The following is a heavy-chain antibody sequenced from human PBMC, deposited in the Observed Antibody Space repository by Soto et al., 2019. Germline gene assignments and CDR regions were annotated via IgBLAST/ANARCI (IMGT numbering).Heavy chain of an antibody. D-gene: IGHD1-26*01. V-gene: IGHV4-59*01. CDR2: IYYSGST. J-gene: IGHJ4*02. CDR3: ARGKRELRHVY. CDR1: GGSISSYY. Sequence: QVQLQESCPGLVKPSETLSLTCTVSGGSISSYYWRWIRQPPGKGLEWIGYIYYSGSTNYNPSLKTRVTISVDTSKNQFSLKLSSVTAADTAVYYCARGKRELRHVYWGQGTLVTVAA.